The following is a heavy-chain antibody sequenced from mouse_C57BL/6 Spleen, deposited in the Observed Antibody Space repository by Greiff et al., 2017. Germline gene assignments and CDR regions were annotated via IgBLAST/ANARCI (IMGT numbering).Heavy chain of an antibody. V-gene: IGHV1-82*01. J-gene: IGHJ2*01. D-gene: IGHD1-1*01. CDR3: ANYDGRGGYVDY. Sequence: QVQLQQSGPELVKPGASVKISCKASGYAFSSSWMNWVKQRPGKGLEWIGRIYPGDGDTNYNGKFKGKATLTADKSSSTAYMQLSSLTSEDSAVYFCANYDGRGGYVDYWRQGTTLTVSS. CDR1: GYAFSSSW. CDR2: IYPGDGDT.